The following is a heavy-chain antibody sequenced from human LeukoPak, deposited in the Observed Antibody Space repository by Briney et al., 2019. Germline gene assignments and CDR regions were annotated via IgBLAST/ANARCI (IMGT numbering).Heavy chain of an antibody. CDR3: ARGLYGRVAANWFDP. J-gene: IGHJ5*02. CDR1: GFTFSSYS. Sequence: PGGSLRLSCAASGFTFSSYSMNWVRQAPGKGLEWVSSISSSSSYIYYADSVKGRFTISRDNAKNSLYLQMNSLRAEDTAVYYCARGLYGRVAANWFDPWGQGTLVTVSS. V-gene: IGHV3-21*01. D-gene: IGHD4-17*01. CDR2: ISSSSSYI.